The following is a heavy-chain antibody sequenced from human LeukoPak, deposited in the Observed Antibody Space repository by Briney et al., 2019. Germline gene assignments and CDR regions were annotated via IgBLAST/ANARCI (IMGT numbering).Heavy chain of an antibody. CDR3: ASVLWFGGIFFDY. D-gene: IGHD3-10*01. CDR2: ISGSGGSI. Sequence: GGSLRLSCAASGFTFSSYAMSWVRQAPGKGLEWVSAISGSGGSIYYADSVKGRFTISRDNTKNSLYLQMNSLRAEDTAVYYCASVLWFGGIFFDYWGQGTLVTVSS. CDR1: GFTFSSYA. J-gene: IGHJ4*02. V-gene: IGHV3-23*01.